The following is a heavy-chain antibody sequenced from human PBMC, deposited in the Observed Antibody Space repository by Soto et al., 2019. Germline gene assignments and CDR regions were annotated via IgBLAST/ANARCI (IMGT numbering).Heavy chain of an antibody. CDR1: GFIFSNYN. D-gene: IGHD1-26*01. J-gene: IGHJ4*01. CDR3: ARGGDYSPDY. V-gene: IGHV3-48*02. CDR2: ISSSSTT. Sequence: GGSLRLSCAASGFIFSNYNMNWVRQAPGKGLEWVSYISSSSTTYYSDSVKGRFTISRDNAKNSLYLQMNSLRDDDTAVYYCARGGDYSPDYWGQGTLFTVSS.